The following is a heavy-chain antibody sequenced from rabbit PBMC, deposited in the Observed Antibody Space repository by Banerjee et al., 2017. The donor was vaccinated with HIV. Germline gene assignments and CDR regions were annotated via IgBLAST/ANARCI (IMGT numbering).Heavy chain of an antibody. D-gene: IGHD2-1*01. CDR2: INTSSGNT. Sequence: QEHLVESGGGLVQPGGSLKVSCKASGFDFSNYGVSWVRQAPGKGLEWIACINTSSGNTVYATWAKGRLTISKTSWTTVTLQMTSLTAADTATYFCARDNYDDYGDYDLWGPGTLVTVS. V-gene: IGHV1S45*01. CDR1: GFDFSNYG. CDR3: ARDNYDDYGDYDL. J-gene: IGHJ4*01.